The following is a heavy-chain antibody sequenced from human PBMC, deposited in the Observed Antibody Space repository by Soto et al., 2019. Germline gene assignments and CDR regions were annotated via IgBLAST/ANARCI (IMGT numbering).Heavy chain of an antibody. J-gene: IGHJ4*02. D-gene: IGHD2-15*01. V-gene: IGHV3-53*01. CDR2: IYNGGST. CDR3: ARPEGLLLLPAGY. CDR1: GFTVSYNY. Sequence: EVQLVESGGGLIQPGGSLRLSCTASGFTVSYNYMTWVRQAPGKGLEWVSLIYNGGSTYYADSVRGRFTISSDNSKHTLYLQMNSLSVDDTAVYYGARPEGLLLLPAGYWGQGTLVTVSS.